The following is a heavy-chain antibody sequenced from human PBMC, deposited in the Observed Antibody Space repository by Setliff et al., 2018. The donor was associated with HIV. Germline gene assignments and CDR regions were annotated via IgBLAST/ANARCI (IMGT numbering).Heavy chain of an antibody. V-gene: IGHV3-15*01. J-gene: IGHJ5*02. Sequence: PGGSLRLSCAASGFTFSHVWMTWVRQAPGKGLEWVGRIKRKSDGETTEHAAPVKGRFTISRDDAKNTLYLQMDSLKTEDTAVYYCTAFWGGFDPWGQGTVVTVSS. D-gene: IGHD7-27*01. CDR3: TAFWGGFDP. CDR1: GFTFSHVW. CDR2: IKRKSDGETT.